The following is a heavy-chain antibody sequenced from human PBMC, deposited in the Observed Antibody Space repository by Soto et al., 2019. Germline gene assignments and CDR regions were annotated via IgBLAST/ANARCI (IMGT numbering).Heavy chain of an antibody. Sequence: GGSLRLSCAASGFTFSSYAMSWVRQAPGKGLEWVSAISGSGGSTYYADSVKGRFTISRDNSKNTLYLQMNSLRAEDTAVYYCAKNVGVLWVGELLWYFDYWGQGTLVTVSS. CDR2: ISGSGGST. D-gene: IGHD3-10*01. CDR1: GFTFSSYA. V-gene: IGHV3-23*01. J-gene: IGHJ4*01. CDR3: AKNVGVLWVGELLWYFDY.